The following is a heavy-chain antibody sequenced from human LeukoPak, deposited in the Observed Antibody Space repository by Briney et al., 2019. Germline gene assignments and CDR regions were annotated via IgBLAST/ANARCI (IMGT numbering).Heavy chain of an antibody. J-gene: IGHJ5*02. CDR3: ARAPGATDLGGWFDP. CDR2: IYYSGST. Sequence: SETLSLTCTVSGGSISSGDYYWSWIRQPPGKGLEWIGYIYYSGSTYHNPSLKSRVTISVDTSKNQFSLKLSSVTAADTAVYYCARAPGATDLGGWFDPWGQGTLVTVSS. D-gene: IGHD1-26*01. CDR1: GGSISSGDYY. V-gene: IGHV4-30-4*01.